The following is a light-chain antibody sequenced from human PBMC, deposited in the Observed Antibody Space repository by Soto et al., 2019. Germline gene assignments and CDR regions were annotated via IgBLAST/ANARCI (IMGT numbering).Light chain of an antibody. J-gene: IGKJ4*01. CDR1: QSASTW. CDR3: QQYNSFPT. V-gene: IGKV1-5*01. Sequence: DIQMTQSPSTLSASVGDRVTLSCRASQSASTWLAWYQQKPGKAPKRLIYDAAILESGVPSRFSGSGSGTDFTLTISSLQPDDFATYYCQQYNSFPTFGGGTKVEI. CDR2: DAA.